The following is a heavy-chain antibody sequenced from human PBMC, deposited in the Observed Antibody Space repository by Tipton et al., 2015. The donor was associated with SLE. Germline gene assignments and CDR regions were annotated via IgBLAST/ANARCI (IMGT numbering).Heavy chain of an antibody. CDR2: IYTSGST. J-gene: IGHJ6*03. CDR3: ATQTGDLYYYYYMDV. D-gene: IGHD7-27*01. Sequence: TLSLTCIVSGGSINRFYWSWIRQPPGKGLEWIGRIYTSGSTNYNPSLKSRVTISVDTSKNQFSLKLSSVTAADTAVYYCATQTGDLYYYYYMDVWGKGTTVTASS. V-gene: IGHV4-4*08. CDR1: GGSINRFY.